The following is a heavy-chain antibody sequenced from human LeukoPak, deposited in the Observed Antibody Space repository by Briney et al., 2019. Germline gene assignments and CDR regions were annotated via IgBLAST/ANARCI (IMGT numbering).Heavy chain of an antibody. Sequence: PGGSLRLSCAASGFAFSSYGMHWVRQAPGKGLEWVAVISYDGSNKYYADSVKGRFTISRDNSKNTLYLQMNSLRAEDTAVYYCAKDHFSSSWPDAFDIWGQGTMVTVSS. CDR2: ISYDGSNK. V-gene: IGHV3-30*18. D-gene: IGHD6-13*01. CDR1: GFAFSSYG. CDR3: AKDHFSSSWPDAFDI. J-gene: IGHJ3*02.